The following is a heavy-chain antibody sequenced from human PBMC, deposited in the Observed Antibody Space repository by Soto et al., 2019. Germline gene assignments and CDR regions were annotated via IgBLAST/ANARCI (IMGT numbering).Heavy chain of an antibody. CDR1: VFTFINYA. J-gene: IGHJ4*02. CDR2: ISGSGDST. V-gene: IGHV3-23*01. Sequence: GWSLRLSCGFSVFTFINYAMTWVRHSPGKGLEWVSTISGSGDSTHYADSVKGRFTISRDNSKNTLYLQMNSLRADDSAEYYCAKNDDDIYGTLYCFDNWGRGTLVTVSS. D-gene: IGHD1-1*01. CDR3: AKNDDDIYGTLYCFDN.